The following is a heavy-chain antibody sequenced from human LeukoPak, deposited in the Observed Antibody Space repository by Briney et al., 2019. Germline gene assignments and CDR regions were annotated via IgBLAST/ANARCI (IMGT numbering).Heavy chain of an antibody. Sequence: GASVKVSCKASGYTFTGYYMHWVRQAPGQGLEWMGLINPNSGGTNYAQKFQGRVTMTRDTSISTAYMELSRLRSDDTAVYYCARDPSYADKLDYWGQGTLVTVSS. J-gene: IGHJ4*02. CDR3: ARDPSYADKLDY. CDR1: GYTFTGYY. CDR2: INPNSGGT. V-gene: IGHV1-2*02. D-gene: IGHD3-22*01.